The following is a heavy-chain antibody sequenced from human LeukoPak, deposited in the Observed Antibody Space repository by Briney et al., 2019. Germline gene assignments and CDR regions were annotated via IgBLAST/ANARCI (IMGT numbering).Heavy chain of an antibody. J-gene: IGHJ6*03. CDR1: GGSFSCNY. CDR2: INHGGST. Sequence: SETLSLTCAVYGGSFSCNYWSWIRPPPGKGREGIGEINHGGSTKYNSSLKSGVTISVHTSKNQFSLQLSSVTAADTAVYHCPRVPGDVAVAVYYYYYYYYMDVWGKGTPVTVSS. CDR3: PRVPGDVAVAVYYYYYYYYMDV. D-gene: IGHD6-19*01. V-gene: IGHV4-34*01.